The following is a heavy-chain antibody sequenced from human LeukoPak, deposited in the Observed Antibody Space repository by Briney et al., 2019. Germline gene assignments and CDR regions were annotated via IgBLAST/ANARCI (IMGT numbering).Heavy chain of an antibody. V-gene: IGHV3-23*01. CDR2: ISGSGGST. J-gene: IGHJ3*02. Sequence: GGSLRLSCAASGFTFSTYAMSWVRQAPGKGLEWVSAISGSGGSTYYADSVKGRFTISRDNSKNTLYLQMNSLRAEDTAVYYCAKAKLELHGAFDIWGQGTMVTVSS. D-gene: IGHD1-7*01. CDR1: GFTFSTYA. CDR3: AKAKLELHGAFDI.